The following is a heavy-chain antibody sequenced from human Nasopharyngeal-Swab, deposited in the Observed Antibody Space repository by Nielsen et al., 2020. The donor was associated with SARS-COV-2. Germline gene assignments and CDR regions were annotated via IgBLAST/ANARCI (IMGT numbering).Heavy chain of an antibody. CDR3: ARDLGGYFDY. Sequence: GESLKISCAASGFTFSSYAMHWVRQAPGKGLEYVSAISSNGDSTYYANSVKGRFTISRDNSKNTLYLQMNSLRAEDTAVYYCARDLGGYFDYWGQGTLVTVSS. CDR2: ISSNGDST. D-gene: IGHD4-23*01. J-gene: IGHJ4*02. V-gene: IGHV3-64*01. CDR1: GFTFSSYA.